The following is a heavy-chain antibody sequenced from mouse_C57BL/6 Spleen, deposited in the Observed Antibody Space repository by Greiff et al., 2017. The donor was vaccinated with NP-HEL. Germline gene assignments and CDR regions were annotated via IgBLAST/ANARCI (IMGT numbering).Heavy chain of an antibody. V-gene: IGHV1-22*01. D-gene: IGHD2-2*01. Sequence: VQLQQSGPELVKPGASVKMSCKASGYTFTDYNMHWVKQSHGKSLEWIGYINPNNGGTSYNQKFKGKATLTVNKSASTAYKELRSLTSEDSAVYYCARGGYGVGYWYFDVWGTGTTVTVSS. J-gene: IGHJ1*03. CDR1: GYTFTDYN. CDR2: INPNNGGT. CDR3: ARGGYGVGYWYFDV.